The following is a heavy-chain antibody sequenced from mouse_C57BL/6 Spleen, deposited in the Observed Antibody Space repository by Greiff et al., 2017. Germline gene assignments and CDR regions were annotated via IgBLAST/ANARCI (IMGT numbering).Heavy chain of an antibody. CDR1: GFTFSDFY. CDR3: ARDADGDYYAMDY. J-gene: IGHJ4*01. Sequence: EVNVVESGGGLVQSGRSLRLSCATSGFTFSDFYMEWVRQAPGKGLEWIAASRNKANDYTTEYSASVKGRFIVSRDTSQSILYLQMNDLRAEDTAIYYCARDADGDYYAMDYWGQGTSVTVSS. CDR2: SRNKANDYTT. V-gene: IGHV7-1*01.